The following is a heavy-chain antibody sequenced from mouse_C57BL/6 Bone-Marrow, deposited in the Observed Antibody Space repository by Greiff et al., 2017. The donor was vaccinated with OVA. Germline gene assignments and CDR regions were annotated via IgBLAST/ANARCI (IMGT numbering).Heavy chain of an antibody. CDR2: INYDGSST. J-gene: IGHJ3*01. CDR3: ARDGSSGPFAY. V-gene: IGHV5-16*01. D-gene: IGHD3-2*02. Sequence: EVNVVESEGGLVQPGSSMKLSCTASGFTFSDYYMAWVRQVPEKGLEWVANINYDGSSTYYLDSLKSRFIISRDNAKNILYLQMSSLKSEDTATYYCARDGSSGPFAYWGQGTLVTVSA. CDR1: GFTFSDYY.